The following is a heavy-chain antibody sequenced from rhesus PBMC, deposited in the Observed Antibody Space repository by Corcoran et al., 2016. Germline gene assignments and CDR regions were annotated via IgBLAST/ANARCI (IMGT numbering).Heavy chain of an antibody. CDR3: ATDVLSGVIINFGY. V-gene: IGHV1-111*02. J-gene: IGHJ4*01. CDR2: VDPEDGEA. CDR1: GYTFTDSS. D-gene: IGHD3-34*01. Sequence: VQLVQSGAEVKKPGSSVTVSCKASGYTFTDSSLHWVRQAPGKGIEWWGRVDPEDGEAIHAQKFQDRGTITADTSTDTAYMELSSLRSEDTAVYYCATDVLSGVIINFGYWGQGVLVTVSS.